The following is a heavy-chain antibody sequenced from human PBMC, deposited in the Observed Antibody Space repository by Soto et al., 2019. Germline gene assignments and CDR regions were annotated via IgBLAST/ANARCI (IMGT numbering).Heavy chain of an antibody. CDR3: ARDSSLANPDIEYYYYYMDV. CDR2: IWYDGSNK. CDR1: GFTFSSYG. V-gene: IGHV3-33*01. J-gene: IGHJ6*03. D-gene: IGHD5-12*01. Sequence: GGSLRLSCAASGFTFSSYGMHWVRQAPGKGLEWVAVIWYDGSNKYYADSVKGRFTISRDNSKNTLYLQMNSLRAEDTAVYYCARDSSLANPDIEYYYYYMDVWGKGTTVTVSS.